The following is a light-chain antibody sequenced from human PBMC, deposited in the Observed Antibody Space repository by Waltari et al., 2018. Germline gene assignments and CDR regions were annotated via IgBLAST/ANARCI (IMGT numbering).Light chain of an antibody. Sequence: QSALTQPASVSGSPGPSIPISCTGTSSDVGSYNYVSWFQQHPGKAPKLMIYDVTTRPSGVSNRFSGSKSGNTASLAISGLQAEDEADYYCSSYTSSSTLVFGVGTKVTVL. V-gene: IGLV2-14*01. CDR2: DVT. CDR1: SSDVGSYNY. CDR3: SSYTSSSTLV. J-gene: IGLJ1*01.